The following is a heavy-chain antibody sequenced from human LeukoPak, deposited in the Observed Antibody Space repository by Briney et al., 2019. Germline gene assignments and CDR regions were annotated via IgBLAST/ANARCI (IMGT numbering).Heavy chain of an antibody. CDR1: GYSISSGYY. J-gene: IGHJ4*02. CDR2: IYHSGST. D-gene: IGHD1-26*01. V-gene: IGHV4-38-2*02. Sequence: PSETLSLTCTVSGYSISSGYYWGWIRQPPGKGLEWIGSIYHSGSTYYNPSLKSRVTISVDTSKNQFSLKLSSVTAADTAVYYCARGSYSRGGRYYFDYWAREPWSPSPQ. CDR3: ARGSYSRGGRYYFDY.